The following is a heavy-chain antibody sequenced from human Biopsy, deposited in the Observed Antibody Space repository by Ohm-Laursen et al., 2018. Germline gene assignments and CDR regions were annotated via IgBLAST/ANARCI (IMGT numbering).Heavy chain of an antibody. V-gene: IGHV3-33*06. D-gene: IGHD2-8*01. CDR3: AKCMTGGSNYYFHH. CDR1: GFTFSDYA. J-gene: IGHJ4*02. Sequence: SLRLSCSASGFTFSDYALHWVRQAPGKGLEWVAAIWYDGSNKNYADSVKGRFTISRGNSKNTLYLQMNSLRGEDTAVYYCAKCMTGGSNYYFHHCGQGTLVTVSS. CDR2: IWYDGSNK.